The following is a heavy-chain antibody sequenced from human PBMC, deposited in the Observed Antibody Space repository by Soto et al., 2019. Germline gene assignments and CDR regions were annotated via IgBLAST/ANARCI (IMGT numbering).Heavy chain of an antibody. Sequence: ASVKVSCKASGYTFTTYYMHWVRQAPGQGLEWMGIINPRGGSTRYAQKFQGRVTMTRDTSTSTVYMELSSLKSEDTAVYYCARGLIYDSSGYYFDYWGQGTLVTAPQ. D-gene: IGHD3-22*01. J-gene: IGHJ4*02. CDR2: INPRGGST. CDR3: ARGLIYDSSGYYFDY. V-gene: IGHV1-46*01. CDR1: GYTFTTYY.